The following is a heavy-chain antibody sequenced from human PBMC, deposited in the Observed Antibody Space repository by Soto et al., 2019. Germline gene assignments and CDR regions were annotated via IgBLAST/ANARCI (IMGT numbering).Heavy chain of an antibody. V-gene: IGHV3-30*18. CDR2: ISYDGSNK. CDR3: AKDKGFIVMVRIPPRTTHY. Sequence: HPGRSLRLSCAASGFTFSSYVMHWVRQAPGKGLEWVAVISYDGSNKYYADSVKGRFTISRDNSKNTLYLQMNSLRAEDTAVYYCAKDKGFIVMVRIPPRTTHYSGPATLVTL. D-gene: IGHD3-22*01. CDR1: GFTFSSYV. J-gene: IGHJ4*02.